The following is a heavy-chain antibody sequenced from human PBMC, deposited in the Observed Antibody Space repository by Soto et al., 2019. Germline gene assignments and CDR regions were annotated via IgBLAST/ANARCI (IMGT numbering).Heavy chain of an antibody. V-gene: IGHV3-30-3*01. J-gene: IGHJ6*02. CDR1: GFTFSSYA. Sequence: PGGSLRLSCAASGFTFSSYAMHWVRQAPGKGLEWVAVISYDGSNKYYADSVKGRFTISRDNSKNTLYLQMNSLRAEDTAVYYCAGAESCSSTSCYWGYYYGMDVWGQRTTVTVAS. D-gene: IGHD2-2*01. CDR2: ISYDGSNK. CDR3: AGAESCSSTSCYWGYYYGMDV.